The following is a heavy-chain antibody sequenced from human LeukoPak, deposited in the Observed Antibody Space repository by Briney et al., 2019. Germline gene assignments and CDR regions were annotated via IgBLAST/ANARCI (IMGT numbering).Heavy chain of an antibody. CDR2: ISGSGGST. CDR1: GFTFSSYA. D-gene: IGHD3-22*01. V-gene: IGHV3-23*01. J-gene: IGHJ6*03. Sequence: GGSLRLSCAASGFTFSSYAKSWVRQAPGKGLEWVSAISGSGGSTYYADSVKGRFTISRDNSKNTLYLQMNSLRAEDTAVYYCAKSGHYYDSSGYPLAYMDVWGKGTTVTVSS. CDR3: AKSGHYYDSSGYPLAYMDV.